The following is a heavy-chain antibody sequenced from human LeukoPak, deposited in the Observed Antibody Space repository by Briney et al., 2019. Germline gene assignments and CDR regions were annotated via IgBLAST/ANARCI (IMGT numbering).Heavy chain of an antibody. D-gene: IGHD6-13*01. V-gene: IGHV3-74*01. CDR1: GFTFSSYW. Sequence: PGGSLRLSCAASGFTFSSYWMHWVRQAPGKGLVWVSRINSDGSSTSYADSVKGRFTISRDNAKNTLYLQMNSLRAEDTAVYYCASYSSRPLNWGGMDVWGQGTTVTVSS. CDR3: ASYSSRPLNWGGMDV. J-gene: IGHJ6*02. CDR2: INSDGSST.